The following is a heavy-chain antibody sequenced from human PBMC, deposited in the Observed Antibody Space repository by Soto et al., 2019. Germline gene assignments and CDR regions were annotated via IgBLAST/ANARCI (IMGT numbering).Heavy chain of an antibody. CDR1: GGSFSGYY. V-gene: IGHV4-59*01. CDR3: ARTTYYDYIWGSYRYGYYYYYMDV. CDR2: IYYSGST. Sequence: SETLSLTCAVYGGSFSGYYWSWIRQPPGKGLEWIGYIYYSGSTNYNPSLKSRVTISVDTSKNQFSLKLSSVTAADTAVYYCARTTYYDYIWGSYRYGYYYYYMDVWGKGTTVTVSS. J-gene: IGHJ6*03. D-gene: IGHD3-16*02.